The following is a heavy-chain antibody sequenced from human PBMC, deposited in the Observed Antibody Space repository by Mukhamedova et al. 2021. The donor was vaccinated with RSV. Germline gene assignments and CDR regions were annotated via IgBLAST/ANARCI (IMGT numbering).Heavy chain of an antibody. CDR2: INNGGGST. J-gene: IGHJ4*02. D-gene: IGHD5/OR15-5a*01. V-gene: IGHV3-23*01. CDR3: TKGQGVSRAGGGC. Sequence: VRQAPGKGLEWGSGINNGGGSTYYADSVKGRFTISRDNSKNTLYLQMNSLRAEDTAVYYCTKGQGVSRAGGGCWGQGSLVTGSS.